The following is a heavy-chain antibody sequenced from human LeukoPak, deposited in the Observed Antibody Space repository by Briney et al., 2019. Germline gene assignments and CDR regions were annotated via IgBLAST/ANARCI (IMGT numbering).Heavy chain of an antibody. V-gene: IGHV3-7*01. CDR2: IKQDGSRR. CDR1: GFTFNDYW. Sequence: GGSLRLSCAASGFTFNDYWMTWFRQAPGKGLEWVANIKQDGSRRYYVDSVKGRFTISRDNAKNSLYLQMNNLRAEDTAVYYCARRGTYYYYYMDVWGKGTTVTVSS. J-gene: IGHJ6*03. D-gene: IGHD1-1*01. CDR3: ARRGTYYYYYMDV.